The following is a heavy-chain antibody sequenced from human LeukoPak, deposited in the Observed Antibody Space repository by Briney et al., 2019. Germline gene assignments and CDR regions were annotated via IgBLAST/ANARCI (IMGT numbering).Heavy chain of an antibody. CDR3: ARDKWDSSGRAFDI. CDR1: GFTFSGHW. J-gene: IGHJ3*02. D-gene: IGHD6-19*01. CDR2: TNSDGSST. Sequence: PGGSLRLSCAVSGFTFSGHWMFWVRQAPGKGLVWVSSTNSDGSSTGYTDSVKGRFTVSRDNAKNTLYLQMNSLRAEDTAVYYCARDKWDSSGRAFDIWGQGTMVTVSS. V-gene: IGHV3-74*01.